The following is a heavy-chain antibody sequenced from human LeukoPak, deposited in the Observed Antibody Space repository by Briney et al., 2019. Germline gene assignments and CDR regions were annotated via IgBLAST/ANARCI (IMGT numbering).Heavy chain of an antibody. CDR2: IYSGGST. D-gene: IGHD3-3*01. CDR1: GFTVSSNY. Sequence: PGGSLRLSCAASGFTVSSNYMSWVRQAPGKGLEWVSIIYSGGSTYYADSVKGRFTISRDNSKNTLWLQMNSLRAEDTAVYHCARVIVSGYYDASDMWGQGTMVTVSS. J-gene: IGHJ3*02. V-gene: IGHV3-53*01. CDR3: ARVIVSGYYDASDM.